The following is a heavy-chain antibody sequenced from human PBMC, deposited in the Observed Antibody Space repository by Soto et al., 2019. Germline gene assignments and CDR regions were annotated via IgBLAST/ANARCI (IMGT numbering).Heavy chain of an antibody. Sequence: PSETLSLTCTVSGGSITSGGYYWNWIRQHPGKGLEWIGYIFYTGTTRYNSALQSRVSISVDSTKNHFSLKLTSVTAADTAVYYCARDTKPFGVALQTGFAPWGPTTLVTVSX. CDR3: ARDTKPFGVALQTGFAP. CDR1: GGSITSGGYY. J-gene: IGHJ5*02. D-gene: IGHD3-3*01. V-gene: IGHV4-31*03. CDR2: IFYTGTT.